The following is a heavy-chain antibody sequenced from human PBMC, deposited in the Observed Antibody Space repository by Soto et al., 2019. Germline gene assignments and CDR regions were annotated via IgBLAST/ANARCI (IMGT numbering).Heavy chain of an antibody. CDR1: GFTFSNHD. CDR2: LDSRGYT. Sequence: EVHLVESGGGLEQPGGSLRLSCAASGFTFSNHDMHWVRQAPGKGLEWVSGLDSRGYTNYAASVKGRFSISGDSRKKSFHLQINNLRAEDTALYFCATERIGTDYFDNWGQGTLVTVSS. D-gene: IGHD1-1*01. J-gene: IGHJ4*02. V-gene: IGHV3-13*01. CDR3: ATERIGTDYFDN.